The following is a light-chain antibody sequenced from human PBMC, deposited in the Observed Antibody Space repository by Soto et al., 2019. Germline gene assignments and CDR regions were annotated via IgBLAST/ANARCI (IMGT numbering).Light chain of an antibody. CDR2: KDT. V-gene: IGLV3-27*01. CDR1: VLARKY. Sequence: SYKLTQPSSVSVSPGQTARITCSGDVLARKYARWFQQKPGQAPVLVIYKDTERPSGIPERFSGSSSGTTVTLTISGAQVEDEADYYCYSATDNNLNVIFGGGTKLTVL. CDR3: YSATDNNLNVI. J-gene: IGLJ2*01.